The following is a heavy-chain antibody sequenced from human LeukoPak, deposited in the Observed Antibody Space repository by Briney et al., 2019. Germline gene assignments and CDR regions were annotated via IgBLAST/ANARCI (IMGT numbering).Heavy chain of an antibody. J-gene: IGHJ4*02. CDR1: GYTFTSYG. D-gene: IGHD3-9*01. CDR3: ARSGLTTHYDILTGPDY. CDR2: ISAYNGNT. V-gene: IGHV1-18*01. Sequence: ASVKVSCKASGYTFTSYGISWVRQAPGQGLEWMGWISAYNGNTNYAQKLQGRVTMTTDTSTSTAYMELRSLRSDDTAVYYCARSGLTTHYDILTGPDYWGQGTLVTVSS.